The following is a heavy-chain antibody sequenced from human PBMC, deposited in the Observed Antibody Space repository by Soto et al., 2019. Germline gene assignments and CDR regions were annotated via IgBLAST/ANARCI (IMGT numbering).Heavy chain of an antibody. D-gene: IGHD6-13*01. CDR1: GGSISSGDYY. Sequence: SETLSLTCTVSGGSISSGDYYWSWIRQPPGKGLEWIGYIYYSGSTYYNPSLKSRVTISVDTSKNQFSLKLSSVTAADTAVYYCARDDVAAAFGYGMYVWGQGTTVPVAS. J-gene: IGHJ6*02. V-gene: IGHV4-30-4*01. CDR2: IYYSGST. CDR3: ARDDVAAAFGYGMYV.